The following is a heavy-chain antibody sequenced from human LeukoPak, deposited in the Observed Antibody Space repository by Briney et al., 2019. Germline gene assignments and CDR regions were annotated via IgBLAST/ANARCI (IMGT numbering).Heavy chain of an antibody. J-gene: IGHJ3*02. Sequence: EGSLRLSCSASGFTLSNYAMHWVRQAPGKGLEYVSTNGGSRYYADSVKGRFTISRDNSKNTLYLQMSSLRAEDTAVYYCVKGSGLPHDALDMWGRGTMVTVSS. CDR1: GFTLSNYA. CDR3: VKGSGLPHDALDM. CDR2: TNGGSR. V-gene: IGHV3-64D*08. D-gene: IGHD2-21*02.